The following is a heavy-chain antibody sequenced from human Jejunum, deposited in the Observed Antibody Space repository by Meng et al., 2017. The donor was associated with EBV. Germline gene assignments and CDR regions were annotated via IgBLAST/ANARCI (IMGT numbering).Heavy chain of an antibody. V-gene: IGHV1-2*06. CDR3: ARVRSPVTPDY. CDR2: INPNGGYT. CDR1: GYTFTGYY. J-gene: IGHJ4*02. D-gene: IGHD4-17*01. Sequence: QVQLVQSGAEAKKPGASVKVSCKASGYTFTGYYIHWVRQAPGQGLEWMGRINPNGGYTNYAQRFQGRVTMTRDTSISTAYMELSRLTSDDTAVYYCARVRSPVTPDYWGQGTMVTVSS.